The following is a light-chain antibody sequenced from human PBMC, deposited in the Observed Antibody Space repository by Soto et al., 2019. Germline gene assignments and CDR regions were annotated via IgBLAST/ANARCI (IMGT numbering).Light chain of an antibody. J-gene: IGKJ1*01. Sequence: DIQMTQFPSSLSASVGDRVTITCRASQGIRNDLGWYQQKPGKAPKRLIYAASSVQSGVPSRFSGSGSETEFTLAISSLQPEDSATFYCLQHSTYPLTFGQGTKVEIK. CDR3: LQHSTYPLT. CDR1: QGIRND. V-gene: IGKV1-17*01. CDR2: AAS.